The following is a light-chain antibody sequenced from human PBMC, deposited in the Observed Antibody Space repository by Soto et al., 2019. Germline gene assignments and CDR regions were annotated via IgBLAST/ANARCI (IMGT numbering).Light chain of an antibody. CDR1: QDISNH. V-gene: IGKV1-33*01. CDR3: QQYATLPPA. CDR2: DAT. J-gene: IGKJ3*01. Sequence: DIQMTQSPSSLSASVGDRVTITWQASQDISNHLNWYQQTPGKAPKLVISDATTLEAGVPSRFTGSGAGTYFTFTITSLQPEDIATYYCQQYATLPPAFGPGTKLDI.